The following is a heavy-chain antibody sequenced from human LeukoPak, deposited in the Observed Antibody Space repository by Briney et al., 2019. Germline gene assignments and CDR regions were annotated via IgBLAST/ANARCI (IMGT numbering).Heavy chain of an antibody. Sequence: ASVKVSCKASGYTFIGYYMHWVRQAPGQGLEWMGWINPNSGGTNYAQKFQGRVTMTRDTSISTAHMELSRLTSDDTAVYYCARASNQYNYDLTFFDYWGQRTLVTVSS. D-gene: IGHD5-18*01. CDR1: GYTFIGYY. V-gene: IGHV1-2*02. J-gene: IGHJ4*02. CDR3: ARASNQYNYDLTFFDY. CDR2: INPNSGGT.